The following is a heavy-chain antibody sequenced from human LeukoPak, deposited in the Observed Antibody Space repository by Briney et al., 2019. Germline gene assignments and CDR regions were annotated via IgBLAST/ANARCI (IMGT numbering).Heavy chain of an antibody. D-gene: IGHD3-22*01. V-gene: IGHV4-39*07. Sequence: SETLSLTCTVSGASISSASYYWGWIRQPPGKGLEWIGSIYDSGTTYYNPSLKSRVTISVDTSKKQFSLKLSSVTAADTALYYCARAGGQYYYDSSGYHPFDYWGQGTLVTVSS. CDR2: IYDSGTT. CDR3: ARAGGQYYYDSSGYHPFDY. J-gene: IGHJ4*02. CDR1: GASISSASYY.